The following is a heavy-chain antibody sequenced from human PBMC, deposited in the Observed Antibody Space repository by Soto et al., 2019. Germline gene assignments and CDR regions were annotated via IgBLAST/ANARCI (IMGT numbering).Heavy chain of an antibody. CDR2: ISYDGSNK. CDR1: GFTLSSYG. D-gene: IGHD3-3*01. J-gene: IGHJ6*02. Sequence: GGSLRLSCAASGFTLSSYGMHWVRQAPGKGLEWVAVISYDGSNKYYADSVKGRFTISRDNSKNTLYLQMNSLRSEDTAVYYCAKGSRRGDFWGGYSPDYYYYGTDVWGQGTTVTFCS. V-gene: IGHV3-30*18. CDR3: AKGSRRGDFWGGYSPDYYYYGTDV.